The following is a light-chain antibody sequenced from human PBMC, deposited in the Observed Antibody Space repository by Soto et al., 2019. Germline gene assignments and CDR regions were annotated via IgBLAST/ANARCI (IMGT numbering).Light chain of an antibody. CDR3: QQRSNWPSIT. J-gene: IGKJ5*01. CDR2: DAS. V-gene: IGKV3-11*01. CDR1: QSVSSY. Sequence: KQSPGTLSVSLGERATLSCRASQSVSSYLAWYQQKPGQAPRLLIYDASNRATGIPARFSGSGSGTDFTLTISSLEPEDFAVYYCQQRSNWPSITFGQGTRLEI.